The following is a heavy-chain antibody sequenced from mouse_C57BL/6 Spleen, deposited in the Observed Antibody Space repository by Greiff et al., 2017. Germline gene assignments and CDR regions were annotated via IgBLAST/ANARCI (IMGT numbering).Heavy chain of an antibody. D-gene: IGHD1-1*01. V-gene: IGHV1-55*01. Sequence: VQLQQPGAELVKPGASVKMSCKASGYTFTSYWITWVKQRPGQGLEWIGDIYPGSGSTNYNEKFKSKATLTVDTSSSTAYMQLSSLPSEDSAVYYCARASTVVGLRYFDVWGTGTTVTVSS. J-gene: IGHJ1*03. CDR3: ARASTVVGLRYFDV. CDR1: GYTFTSYW. CDR2: IYPGSGST.